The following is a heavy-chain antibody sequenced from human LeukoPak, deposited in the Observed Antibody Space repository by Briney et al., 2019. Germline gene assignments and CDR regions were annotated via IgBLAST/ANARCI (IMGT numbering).Heavy chain of an antibody. D-gene: IGHD3-10*01. CDR1: GGSVSSYC. Sequence: SETLSLTCTVSGGSVSSYCWSWIRQPAGKGLQWIGRIYSSGTTNYSPSLKSRVTISVDKSKNQFSLNLSSVTAADTAVYYCARGDGSGTYYRYFDYWGQGTLVTVSS. V-gene: IGHV4-4*07. CDR2: IYSSGTT. J-gene: IGHJ4*02. CDR3: ARGDGSGTYYRYFDY.